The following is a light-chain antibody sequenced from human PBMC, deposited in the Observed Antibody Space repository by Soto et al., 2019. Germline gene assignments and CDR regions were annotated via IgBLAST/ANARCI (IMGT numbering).Light chain of an antibody. V-gene: IGLV2-14*01. Sequence: QSALTQPASVSGSPGQSITISCTGTSSDIGTYNYVSWYQQHPGKAPKLMLYEVSNRPSGVSNRFFGSKSGDTASLTISGLHALAEADYFCNSYTSSSTLYVFGTGTNLTVL. CDR1: SSDIGTYNY. CDR3: NSYTSSSTLYV. CDR2: EVS. J-gene: IGLJ1*01.